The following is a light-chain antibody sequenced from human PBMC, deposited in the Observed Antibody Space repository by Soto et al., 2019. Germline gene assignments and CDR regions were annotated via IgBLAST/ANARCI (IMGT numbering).Light chain of an antibody. Sequence: SYELTQPPSVSAAPGKTAWITCGGNNIGGRTVHWNQQKPGQAPVLVIYYDSDRPSGIPERFSGSNSGNTATLTISRVEAGDEADYYCQVWDSTSESVVFGGGTKLTVL. CDR1: NIGGRT. V-gene: IGLV3-21*04. CDR3: QVWDSTSESVV. J-gene: IGLJ2*01. CDR2: YDS.